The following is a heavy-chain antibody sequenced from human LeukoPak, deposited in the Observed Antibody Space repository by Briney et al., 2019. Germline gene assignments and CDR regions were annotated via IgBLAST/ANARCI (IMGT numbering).Heavy chain of an antibody. J-gene: IGHJ4*02. D-gene: IGHD5-18*01. CDR1: GFTFYDYG. CDR2: INWNGGST. Sequence: SGGSLRLSCAASGFTFYDYGMSWVRQAPGKGLEWVSGINWNGGSTGYADSVKGRFTISRDNAKNSLYLQMNSLRAEDTALYYCARGGEDTATARYWGQGTLVTVSS. CDR3: ARGGEDTATARY. V-gene: IGHV3-20*04.